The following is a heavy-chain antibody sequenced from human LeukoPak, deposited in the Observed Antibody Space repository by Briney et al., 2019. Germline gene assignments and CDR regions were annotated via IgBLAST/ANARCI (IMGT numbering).Heavy chain of an antibody. Sequence: PSETLSLTCAVYGGSFSGYYWSWIRQPPGKGLEWIGEINHSGSTNYNPSLKSRVTISVDTSKNQFSLKLSSVTAADTAVYYCAGTRRVGASTDDAFDIWGQGTMVTVPS. D-gene: IGHD1-26*01. CDR3: AGTRRVGASTDDAFDI. CDR1: GGSFSGYY. V-gene: IGHV4-34*01. J-gene: IGHJ3*02. CDR2: INHSGST.